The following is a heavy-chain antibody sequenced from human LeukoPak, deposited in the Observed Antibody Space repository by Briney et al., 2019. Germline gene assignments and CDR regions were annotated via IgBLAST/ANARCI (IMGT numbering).Heavy chain of an antibody. CDR1: GFTFSSYG. V-gene: IGHV3-33*06. CDR2: IWYDVSNK. CDR3: AKEGKQWLASYYFDY. J-gene: IGHJ4*02. D-gene: IGHD6-19*01. Sequence: GGSLRLSCAASGFTFSSYGMHWVRQAPGKGLEWVAVIWYDVSNKYYADSVKGRFTISRDNSKNTLYLQMNSLRAEDTAVYYCAKEGKQWLASYYFDYWGQGTLVTVSS.